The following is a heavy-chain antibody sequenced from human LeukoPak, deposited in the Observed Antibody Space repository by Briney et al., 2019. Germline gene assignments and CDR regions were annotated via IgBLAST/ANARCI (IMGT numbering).Heavy chain of an antibody. J-gene: IGHJ2*01. V-gene: IGHV4-59*01. CDR3: ARPYYYGSGNYYNWYLDL. CDR1: GDSINNYY. CDR2: IYYSGST. D-gene: IGHD3-10*01. Sequence: PSETLSLTCTVSGDSINNYYWSWIRQPPGKGLEYIGYIYYSGSTNYNPSLKSRVTMSVDTSKNQFSLKLSSVTAADTAVYYCARPYYYGSGNYYNWYLDLWGRGTLVTVSS.